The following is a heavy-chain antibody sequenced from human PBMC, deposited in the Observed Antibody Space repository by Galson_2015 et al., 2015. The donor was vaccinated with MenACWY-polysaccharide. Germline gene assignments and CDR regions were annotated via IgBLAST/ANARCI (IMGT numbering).Heavy chain of an antibody. Sequence: SVKVSCKASGGSFSDHGFSWVRQAPGQGLEWVARIIPIAQMTHYAQRFQGRVTITADTSTRTVYLELTSLKFEDSAFYVCARADCSGNTCYFGDCGQGTLVTVSS. J-gene: IGHJ4*02. CDR1: GGSFSDHG. V-gene: IGHV1-69*04. CDR3: ARADCSGNTCYFGD. D-gene: IGHD2-15*01. CDR2: IIPIAQMT.